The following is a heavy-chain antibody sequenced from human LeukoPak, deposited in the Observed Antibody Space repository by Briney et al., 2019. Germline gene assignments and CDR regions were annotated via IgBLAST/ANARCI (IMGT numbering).Heavy chain of an antibody. CDR3: ASLGIAAAGTIDY. CDR1: GFTFSSYS. V-gene: IGHV3-21*01. J-gene: IGHJ4*02. D-gene: IGHD6-13*01. CDR2: ISNSGSSI. Sequence: GGSLRLSCAASGFTFSSYSMNWVRQAPGKGLEWVSSISNSGSSIYYADSVKGRFTISRDNAKNSLYLQMNSLRAEDTAVYYCASLGIAAAGTIDYWGQGTLVTVSS.